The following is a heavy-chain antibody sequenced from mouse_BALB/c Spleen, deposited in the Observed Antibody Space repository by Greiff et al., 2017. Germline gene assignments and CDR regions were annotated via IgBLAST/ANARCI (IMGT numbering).Heavy chain of an antibody. CDR2: ISSGSSTI. CDR1: GFTFSSFG. Sequence: EVHLVESGGGLVQPGGSRKLSCAASGFTFSSFGMHWVRQAPEKGLEWVAYISSGSSTIYYADTVKGRFTISRDNPKNTLFLQMTSLRSEDTAMYYCARSGGSSSFAYWGQGTLVTVSA. D-gene: IGHD1-1*01. CDR3: ARSGGSSSFAY. V-gene: IGHV5-17*02. J-gene: IGHJ3*01.